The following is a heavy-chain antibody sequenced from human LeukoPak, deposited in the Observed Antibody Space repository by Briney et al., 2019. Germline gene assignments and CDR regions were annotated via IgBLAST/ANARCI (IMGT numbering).Heavy chain of an antibody. CDR3: ARGGYDILSSRPYYYYYYGMDV. V-gene: IGHV4-31*03. Sequence: SETLSLTCTVSGGSISSGGYYWSWIRQHPGKGLEWIGYIYYSGSTYYNPSLKSRVTISVDTSKNQFSLKLSSVTAADKAVYYCARGGYDILSSRPYYYYYYGMDVWGKGTTVTVSS. D-gene: IGHD3-9*01. CDR1: GGSISSGGYY. CDR2: IYYSGST. J-gene: IGHJ6*04.